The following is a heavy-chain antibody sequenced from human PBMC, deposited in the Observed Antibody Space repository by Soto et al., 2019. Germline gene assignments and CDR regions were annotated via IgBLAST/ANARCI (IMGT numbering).Heavy chain of an antibody. V-gene: IGHV4-39*01. J-gene: IGHJ4*02. CDR1: GGSISSSSYY. CDR3: ARIGSGWLFEY. Sequence: SETLSLTCTVSGGSISSSSYYWGWIRQPPGKGLEWIGSIYYSGSTYYNPSLKSRVTISVDTSKNQFSLKLSSVTAADTAVYYCARIGSGWLFEYWGKGTLVTVS. CDR2: IYYSGST. D-gene: IGHD6-19*01.